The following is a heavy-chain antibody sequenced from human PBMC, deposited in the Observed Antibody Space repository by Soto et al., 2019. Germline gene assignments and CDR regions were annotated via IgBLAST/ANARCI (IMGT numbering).Heavy chain of an antibody. V-gene: IGHV4-31*02. D-gene: IGHD6-13*01. CDR1: GGSISSGGYY. J-gene: IGHJ5*02. CDR2: IYYSGST. Sequence: SETLSLTCTVSGGSISSGGYYWSWIRQHPGKGLEWIGYIYYSGSTYYNPSLKSRVTISVDTSKNQFSLKLSSVTAADTAVYYCARGRLIIAAAGKSRHWFDPWGQGTLVTVSS. CDR3: ARGRLIIAAAGKSRHWFDP.